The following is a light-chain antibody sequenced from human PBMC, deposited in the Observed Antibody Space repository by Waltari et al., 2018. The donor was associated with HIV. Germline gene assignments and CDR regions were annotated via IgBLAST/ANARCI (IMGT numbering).Light chain of an antibody. CDR1: QDISSD. Sequence: EIVLTQSPATLSVSPGEGATLSCRASQDISSDLAWYQQKPGQAPRLLISRAFARATGITARFSGSGSGTEFTLTISSLQSDDFAIYYCQQYKDWPPWTFGQGTKVEVK. CDR2: RAF. J-gene: IGKJ1*01. V-gene: IGKV3-15*01. CDR3: QQYKDWPPWT.